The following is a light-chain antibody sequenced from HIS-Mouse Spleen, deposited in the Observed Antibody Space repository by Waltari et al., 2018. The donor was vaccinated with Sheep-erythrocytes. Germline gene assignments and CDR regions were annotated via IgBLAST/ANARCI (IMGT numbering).Light chain of an antibody. CDR3: QAWDSSTAWV. CDR2: QDS. V-gene: IGLV3-1*01. J-gene: IGLJ3*02. CDR1: KLGDKY. Sequence: SYELTQPPSVSVSPGQTASITCSGDKLGDKYACWYQQKPGQSPVLVISQDSKRPSGIPWRFSGSNSGNTATLTISGTQAMDEADYYCQAWDSSTAWVFGGGTKLTVL.